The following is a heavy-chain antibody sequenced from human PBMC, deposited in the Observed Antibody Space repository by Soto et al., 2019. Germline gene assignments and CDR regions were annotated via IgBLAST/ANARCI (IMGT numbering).Heavy chain of an antibody. CDR1: GGSISSSSYF. CDR3: ARGGTRFDY. Sequence: SETLSLTCTVSGGSISSSSYFWSWLRQHPGKGLEWIAYIYHSGSTYYNPSLKSRITISVDASKNQFSLKLSSVTAADTALYYCARGGTRFDYWGQGTLVTVSS. D-gene: IGHD1-1*01. V-gene: IGHV4-31*03. CDR2: IYHSGST. J-gene: IGHJ4*02.